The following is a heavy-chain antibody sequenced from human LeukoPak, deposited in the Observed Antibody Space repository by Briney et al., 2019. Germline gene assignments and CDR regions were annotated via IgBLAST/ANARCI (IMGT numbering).Heavy chain of an antibody. CDR1: GFTFSSYA. J-gene: IGHJ4*02. D-gene: IGHD3-22*01. CDR2: ISGGGGST. CDR3: AKSLNGGGFTIIVVVTSFDY. Sequence: GGSLRLSCAASGFTFSSYAMSWVRQAPGKGLEWVSAISGGGGSTYYADSVKGRFTISRDNSKNTLYMQMNSLRAEDTAVYNCAKSLNGGGFTIIVVVTSFDYWGQGTLVTVSS. V-gene: IGHV3-23*01.